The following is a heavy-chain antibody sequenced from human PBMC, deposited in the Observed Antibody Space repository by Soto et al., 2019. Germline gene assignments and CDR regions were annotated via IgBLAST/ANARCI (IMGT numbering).Heavy chain of an antibody. J-gene: IGHJ4*01. V-gene: IGHV6-1*01. Sequence: SQTLSLTCAITGDSVSSNSSGWSWVRQSPSRGLEWLGRTYYRSKWYYEYAVSVRGRITINPDTSKNQYSLQLNSVTPEDTAVYFCARGEQYSGRIFDYWGQGTLVTV. CDR2: TYYRSKWYY. D-gene: IGHD1-26*01. CDR1: GDSVSSNSSG. CDR3: ARGEQYSGRIFDY.